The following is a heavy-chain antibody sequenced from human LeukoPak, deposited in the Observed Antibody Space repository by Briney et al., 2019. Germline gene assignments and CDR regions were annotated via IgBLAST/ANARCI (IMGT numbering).Heavy chain of an antibody. J-gene: IGHJ4*02. CDR2: ISASGGDT. CDR3: AKDAAGPEY. CDR1: GLTFSSYS. D-gene: IGHD6-13*01. V-gene: IGHV3-23*01. Sequence: GGSLRLSCVVSGLTFSSYSMSWVRQAPGKGLDWVSGISASGGDTWYPDSVKGRFTISRDNSKNTLFLQMSSLRVEDTAMYYCAKDAAGPEYWGQGTLVTV.